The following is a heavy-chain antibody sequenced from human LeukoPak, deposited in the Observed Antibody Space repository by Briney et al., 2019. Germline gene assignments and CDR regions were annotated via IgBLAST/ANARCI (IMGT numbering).Heavy chain of an antibody. CDR2: IYYSGST. D-gene: IGHD4-17*01. CDR1: GGSISLGGYS. Sequence: PSETLSLTCAVSGGSISLGGYSWSWIRQPPGKGLEWTGYIYYSGSTYYNPSLKSRVTMSLDRSKNQFSLKLNSVTAADTAVYYCALMTTMTTRAFDIWGQGTIVTVSS. CDR3: ALMTTMTTRAFDI. V-gene: IGHV4-30-2*01. J-gene: IGHJ3*02.